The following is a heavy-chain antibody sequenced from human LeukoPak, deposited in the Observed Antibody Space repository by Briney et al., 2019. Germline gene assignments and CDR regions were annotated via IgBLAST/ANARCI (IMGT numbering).Heavy chain of an antibody. CDR2: INPNSGGT. V-gene: IGHV1-2*02. D-gene: IGHD1-26*01. CDR3: ATIGGYYYYGMDV. Sequence: ASVKVSCKASGYTFTGYYMHWVRQAPGQGLEGMGWINPNSGGTNYAQNFQGRVTMTRDTSISTAYMELSRLRSDDTAVYYCATIGGYYYYGMDVWGQGTTVTVSS. J-gene: IGHJ6*02. CDR1: GYTFTGYY.